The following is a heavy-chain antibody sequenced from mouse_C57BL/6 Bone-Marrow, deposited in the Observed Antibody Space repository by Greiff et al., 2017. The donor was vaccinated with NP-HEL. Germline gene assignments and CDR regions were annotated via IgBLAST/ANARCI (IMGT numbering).Heavy chain of an antibody. Sequence: EVMLVESGGDLVKPGGSLKLSCAASGFTFSSYGMSWVRQTPDKRLEWVATISSGGSYTYYPDSVKGRFTISSDNAKNTLYLQMSSLKSEDTAMYYCARQGYYGSSTGYWGQGTTLTVSS. CDR3: ARQGYYGSSTGY. CDR1: GFTFSSYG. V-gene: IGHV5-6*01. CDR2: ISSGGSYT. D-gene: IGHD1-1*01. J-gene: IGHJ2*01.